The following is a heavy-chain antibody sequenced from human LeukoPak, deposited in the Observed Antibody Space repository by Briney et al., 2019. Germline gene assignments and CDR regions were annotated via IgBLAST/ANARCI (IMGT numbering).Heavy chain of an antibody. CDR1: GFTFSNYG. J-gene: IGHJ4*02. CDR3: TTEWSTSNTWENY. V-gene: IGHV3-30*02. CDR2: IRYDGSNK. D-gene: IGHD1-26*01. Sequence: GGSLRLSCAASGFTFSNYGMHWVRQAPGRGLEWVAFIRYDGSNKYYADSVKGRFTISRDNSKNTLHLQMNSLKSEDTAVYYCTTEWSTSNTWENYWGQGTLVTVSS.